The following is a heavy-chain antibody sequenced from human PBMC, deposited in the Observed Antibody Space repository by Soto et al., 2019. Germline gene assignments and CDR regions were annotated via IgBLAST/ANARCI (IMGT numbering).Heavy chain of an antibody. CDR3: AKQVRDGTSSPYYFDY. CDR2: ISYDGSNK. Sequence: PGGSLRLSCAASGFTFSSYAMYWVRQAPGKGLEWVAVISYDGSNKYYADSVKGRFTISRDNSKNTLYLQMNSLRAEDTAVYYCAKQVRDGTSSPYYFDYWGQGTLVTVSS. V-gene: IGHV3-30-3*02. J-gene: IGHJ4*02. D-gene: IGHD6-6*01. CDR1: GFTFSSYA.